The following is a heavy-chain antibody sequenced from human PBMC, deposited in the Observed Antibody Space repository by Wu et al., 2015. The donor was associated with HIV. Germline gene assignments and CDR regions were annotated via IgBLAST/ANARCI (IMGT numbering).Heavy chain of an antibody. V-gene: IGHV1-69*18. Sequence: QVQLGQSGAEVKKPGASVKVSCKASGYTFTSYGISWVRQDSGQGLEWMGRIIPFSGTTNYAQKFQGRVTITADESTNTAYMELTNVRSEDTAVYFCARAGGYYGMDVVGQGTAVIVSS. CDR3: ARAGGYYGMDV. CDR2: IIPFSGTT. J-gene: IGHJ6*02. CDR1: GYTFTSYG.